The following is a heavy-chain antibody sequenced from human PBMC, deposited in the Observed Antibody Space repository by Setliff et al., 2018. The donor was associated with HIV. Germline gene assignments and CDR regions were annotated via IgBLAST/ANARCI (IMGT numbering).Heavy chain of an antibody. CDR3: ARGHSSLLSDAFDI. Sequence: SQTLSLTCAISGDSVSSSSTTWNWIRQSPSRGLEWLGRTYYRSKWYNDSAISVKGRMTINSDTSKNCFSLQLNSVTPDDTAVYYCARGHSSLLSDAFDIWGPGTMVTVSS. D-gene: IGHD6-13*01. J-gene: IGHJ3*02. CDR1: GDSVSSSSTT. CDR2: TYYRSKWYN. V-gene: IGHV6-1*01.